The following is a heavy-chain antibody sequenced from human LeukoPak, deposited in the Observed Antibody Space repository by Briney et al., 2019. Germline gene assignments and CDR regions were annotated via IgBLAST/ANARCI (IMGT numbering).Heavy chain of an antibody. Sequence: CAASXFTFSSYWMHWVRQAPGKGLGGVSRINDDGRSTNYADSVKGRFTISRDNAKNTLYLLINSLRAEDRGGYYCAXXRWGGLYYFDYWGQGTLVTVSS. J-gene: IGHJ4*02. CDR2: INDDGRST. CDR3: AXXRWGGLYYFDY. D-gene: IGHD3-16*01. V-gene: IGHV3-74*01. CDR1: XFTFSSYW.